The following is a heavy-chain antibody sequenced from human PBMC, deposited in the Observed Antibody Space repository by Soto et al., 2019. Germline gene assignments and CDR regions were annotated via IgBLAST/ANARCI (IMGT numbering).Heavy chain of an antibody. Sequence: QVQLVQSGAEVKKPGASVKVSCKASGYTFTSYNIHWVRQAPGQGLEWVGMINPRGFFTTYAQKFQGRVTMTTETSTSTAFLELRSLRSDDTAVYYCARDQRYYGSGSYYSDSWGQGTLVTVSS. CDR3: ARDQRYYGSGSYYSDS. CDR2: INPRGFFT. J-gene: IGHJ4*02. D-gene: IGHD3-10*01. V-gene: IGHV1-46*01. CDR1: GYTFTSYN.